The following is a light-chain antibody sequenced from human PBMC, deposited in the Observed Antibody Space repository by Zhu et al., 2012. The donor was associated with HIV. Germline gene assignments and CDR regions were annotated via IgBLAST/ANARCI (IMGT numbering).Light chain of an antibody. V-gene: IGKV3-20*01. Sequence: EIVLTQSPGTLSLSPGERATLSCRASQSVYNNYLAWYQQKPGQAPRLLIYGASSRTDFTLTISRLEPEDFVMYYCQQYGGTPQTFGGGTRVDIK. CDR3: QQYGGTPQT. CDR1: QSVYNNY. J-gene: IGKJ4*01. CDR2: GAS.